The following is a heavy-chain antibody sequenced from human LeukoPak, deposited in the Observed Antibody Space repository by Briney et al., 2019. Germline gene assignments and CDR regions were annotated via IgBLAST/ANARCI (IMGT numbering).Heavy chain of an antibody. Sequence: GASVKVSCQSSGYSFTAFYIHWVRQARGQGLEWMGWIHPRSGETNYAQKFQGRVTMTRDTSISTAYMDLSSLGSDDTAVYYCARDGEYGTGSYYRECFDYGGQGILVTVSS. V-gene: IGHV1-2*02. CDR2: IHPRSGET. CDR3: ARDGEYGTGSYYRECFDY. J-gene: IGHJ4*02. CDR1: GYSFTAFY. D-gene: IGHD3-10*01.